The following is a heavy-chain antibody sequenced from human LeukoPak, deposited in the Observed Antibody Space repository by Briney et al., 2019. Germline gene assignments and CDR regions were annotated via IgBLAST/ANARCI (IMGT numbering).Heavy chain of an antibody. J-gene: IGHJ4*02. V-gene: IGHV3-33*01. Sequence: GRSLRLSCAASGFTFGKYGMHWVRQAPGKGLEWVAVIWHDGGKKYYADSVKGRFIISRDNSLNTLYLQMSSLRAEDTAMYFCARDVDGNGYFGGIYWGQGTVVTVSS. D-gene: IGHD3-10*01. CDR1: GFTFGKYG. CDR2: IWHDGGKK. CDR3: ARDVDGNGYFGGIY.